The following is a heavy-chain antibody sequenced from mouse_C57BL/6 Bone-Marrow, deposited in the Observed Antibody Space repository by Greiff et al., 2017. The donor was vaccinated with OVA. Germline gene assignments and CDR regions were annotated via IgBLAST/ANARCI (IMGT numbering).Heavy chain of an antibody. D-gene: IGHD1-1*01. CDR1: GFTFSSYA. CDR3: ARDQEGYYGSGAY. CDR2: ISDGGSYT. J-gene: IGHJ3*01. V-gene: IGHV5-4*01. Sequence: EVQLVESGGGLVKPGGSLKLSCAASGFTFSSYAMSWVRQTPEKRLEWVATISDGGSYTYYPDNVKGRFTISRDNAKINLYLQMSHLKSEDTAMYYCARDQEGYYGSGAYWGQGTLVTVSA.